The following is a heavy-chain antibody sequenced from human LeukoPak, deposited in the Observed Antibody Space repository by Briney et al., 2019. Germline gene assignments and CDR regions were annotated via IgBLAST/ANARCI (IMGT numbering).Heavy chain of an antibody. CDR1: GFTVSHNY. V-gene: IGHV3-53*01. J-gene: IGHJ3*02. CDR3: ARARDGYRGDGFDI. D-gene: IGHD5-24*01. Sequence: GGSLRLSCEASGFTVSHNYLIWVRQAPGKGLEWVSVMYSGGTTYYADSVKGRFTTSRDNSKNTLYLQMASLRADDTAVYYCARARDGYRGDGFDIWGQGTVVTVSS. CDR2: MYSGGTT.